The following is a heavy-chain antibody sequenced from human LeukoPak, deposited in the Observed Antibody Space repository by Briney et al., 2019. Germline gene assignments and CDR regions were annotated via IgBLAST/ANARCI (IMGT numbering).Heavy chain of an antibody. CDR3: AKDAIAAAGFDY. D-gene: IGHD6-13*01. CDR1: GFTVSSNY. V-gene: IGHV3-23*01. Sequence: GGSLRLSCAASGFTVSSNYMSWVRQAPGKGLEWVSAISGSGGSTYYADSVKGRFTISRDNSKNTLYLQMNSLRAEDTAVYYCAKDAIAAAGFDYWGQGTLVTVSS. CDR2: ISGSGGST. J-gene: IGHJ4*02.